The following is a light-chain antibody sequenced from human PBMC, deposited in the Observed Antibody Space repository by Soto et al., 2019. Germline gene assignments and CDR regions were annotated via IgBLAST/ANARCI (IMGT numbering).Light chain of an antibody. V-gene: IGKV1-8*01. J-gene: IGKJ1*01. CDR1: QGISSY. CDR2: AAS. Sequence: AIPMTHSPSSLSASPGDRVTITCRASQGISSYLAWYQQKPGKAPKLLIYAASTLQSGVPSRFSGSGSGTDFTLTISCLQSEDFATYYCQQYYSYPRTFGQGTKVDI. CDR3: QQYYSYPRT.